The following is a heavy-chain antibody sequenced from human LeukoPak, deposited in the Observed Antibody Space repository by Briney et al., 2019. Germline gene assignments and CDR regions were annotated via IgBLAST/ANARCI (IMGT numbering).Heavy chain of an antibody. J-gene: IGHJ5*02. Sequence: SETLSLTCTVSGDTVSGDSVSRGTYYWNWIRQPAGKGLEWIGRVYNSGFTNYNPSLKSRVTISVDTSKNQFSLKLSSVTAADTAVYYCARPNIPGRRRWFAPWGQGTLVTVSS. CDR1: GDSVSRGTYY. V-gene: IGHV4-61*10. CDR2: VYNSGFT. D-gene: IGHD2-2*02. CDR3: ARPNIPGRRRWFAP.